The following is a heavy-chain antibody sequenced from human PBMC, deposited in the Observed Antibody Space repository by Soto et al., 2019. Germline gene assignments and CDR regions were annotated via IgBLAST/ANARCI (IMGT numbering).Heavy chain of an antibody. D-gene: IGHD5-18*01. J-gene: IGHJ6*03. V-gene: IGHV3-9*01. Sequence: EVQLVESGGGLVQPGRSLRLSCAASGFTFDDYAMHWVRQAPGKGLEWVSGISWNSGSIGYADSVKGGFTISRNNAKNSLYLQMNSVRAEYTYLYYCAKAAGMAQYYYYYYYMDVWGKGTTVTVSS. CDR3: AKAAGMAQYYYYYYYMDV. CDR2: ISWNSGSI. CDR1: GFTFDDYA.